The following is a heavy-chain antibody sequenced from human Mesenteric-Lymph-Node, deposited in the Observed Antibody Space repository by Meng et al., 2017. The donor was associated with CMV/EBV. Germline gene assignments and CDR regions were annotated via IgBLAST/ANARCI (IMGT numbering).Heavy chain of an antibody. Sequence: SSSYYWGWIRQPPGKGLEWIGSIYYSGITYYNPSLKSRVSISVDTSKNQFSLKLSSVTAADTAVYYCARHGEVGTTKHYYYYGMDVWGRGTTVTVSS. CDR2: IYYSGIT. D-gene: IGHD1-26*01. V-gene: IGHV4-39*01. CDR1: SSSYY. J-gene: IGHJ6*02. CDR3: ARHGEVGTTKHYYYYGMDV.